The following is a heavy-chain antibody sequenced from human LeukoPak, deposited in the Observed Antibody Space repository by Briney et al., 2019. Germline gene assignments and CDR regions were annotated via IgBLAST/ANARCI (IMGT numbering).Heavy chain of an antibody. J-gene: IGHJ5*02. CDR3: ARERVWRYCGGDSCGWFDP. CDR1: GGSISSGSYY. Sequence: SETLSLTCTVSGGSISSGSYYWSWIRQPAGKGLEWIGRIYTSGSTNYNPSLKSRVTISVDTSKNQFALKLSSVTAADTAVYYCARERVWRYCGGDSCGWFDPWGQGTLVTVSS. CDR2: IYTSGST. V-gene: IGHV4-61*02. D-gene: IGHD2-21*02.